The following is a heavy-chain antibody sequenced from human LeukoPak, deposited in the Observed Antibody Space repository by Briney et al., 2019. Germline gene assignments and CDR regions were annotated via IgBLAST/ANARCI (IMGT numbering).Heavy chain of an antibody. D-gene: IGHD2/OR15-2a*01. CDR2: IYSGGST. J-gene: IGHJ4*02. CDR3: ARDEPSPDSTDLDY. V-gene: IGHV3-66*01. Sequence: GGSLSLSCAVSGFTVSSNSMTWVRQAPGKGLEWVSVIYSGGSTYYADSVKGRFTISRDKNTVSLQMNSLRADDTAVYYCARDEPSPDSTDLDYWGQGTLVTVSS. CDR1: GFTVSSNS.